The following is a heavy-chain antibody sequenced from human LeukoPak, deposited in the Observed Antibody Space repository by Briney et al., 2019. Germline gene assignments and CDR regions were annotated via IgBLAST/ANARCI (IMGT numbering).Heavy chain of an antibody. J-gene: IGHJ6*02. CDR3: ARDLRYFDWPTRRYYYYGMDV. CDR1: GFIFTNYF. Sequence: GGSLRLSCAASGFIFTNYFMSWVRQAPGKGLEWVASIKQDGSEKYYVDSVKGRFTISRDNAKNSLYLQMNSLRAEDTAVCYCARDLRYFDWPTRRYYYYGMDVWGQGTTVTVSS. D-gene: IGHD3-9*01. CDR2: IKQDGSEK. V-gene: IGHV3-7*01.